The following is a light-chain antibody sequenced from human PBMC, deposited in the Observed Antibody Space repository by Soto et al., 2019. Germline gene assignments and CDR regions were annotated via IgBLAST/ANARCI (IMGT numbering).Light chain of an antibody. J-gene: IGKJ1*01. CDR3: QQYET. V-gene: IGKV3-20*01. CDR1: QSVSSSY. Sequence: EIVLTQSPGTLSLSPGERATLSCRASQSVSSSYLAWYQQKPGQAPRLLIYGASSRATGIPERFSGSGSGTDFTLTIRRLEPEDFAVYYCQQYETFGQGTKVDI. CDR2: GAS.